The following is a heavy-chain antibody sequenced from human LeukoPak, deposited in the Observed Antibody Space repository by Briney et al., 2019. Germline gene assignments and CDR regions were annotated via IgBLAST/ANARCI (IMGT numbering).Heavy chain of an antibody. CDR3: ARDEGAAAGTFIGY. Sequence: GGSLRLSCAASGFTFSSYSMNWVRQAPGKGLEWVSSISSSSSYIYYADSVKGRFTISRDNAKNSLYLQMNSLRAEDTAVYYCARDEGAAAGTFIGYWGQGTLVTVSS. CDR2: ISSSSSYI. D-gene: IGHD6-13*01. J-gene: IGHJ4*02. V-gene: IGHV3-21*01. CDR1: GFTFSSYS.